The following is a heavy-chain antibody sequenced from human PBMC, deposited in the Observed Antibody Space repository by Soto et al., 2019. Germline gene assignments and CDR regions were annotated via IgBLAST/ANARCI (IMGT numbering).Heavy chain of an antibody. CDR3: ARGAGRITIFGYGMDV. J-gene: IGHJ6*02. D-gene: IGHD3-3*01. CDR2: ISAYNGNT. CDR1: GYTFTSYG. V-gene: IGHV1-18*04. Sequence: QVQLVQSGAEVKKPGASVKVSCKASGYTFTSYGISWVRQAPGQGLEWMGWISAYNGNTNYAQKLQGRVTMTTDTSTSTAYMEPRSLRSDEAAVYYGARGAGRITIFGYGMDVWGQGTAVTVSS.